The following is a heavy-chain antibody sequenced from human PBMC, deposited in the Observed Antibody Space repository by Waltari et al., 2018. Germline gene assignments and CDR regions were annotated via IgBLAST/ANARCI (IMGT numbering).Heavy chain of an antibody. J-gene: IGHJ4*02. CDR1: GCSLRRSSNYY. CDR2: IYYNGST. D-gene: IGHD6-19*01. CDR3: ARRAWGSGWSY. Sequence: QLQLQESGPGLVKPSETLSLTCTVPGCSLRRSSNYYWGWIRLPPGKGLEWIGSIYYNGSTYYNPSLKSRVTISVDTSKNQFSLKLSSVTAADTVVYYCARRAWGSGWSYWGQGTLVAVSS. V-gene: IGHV4-39*01.